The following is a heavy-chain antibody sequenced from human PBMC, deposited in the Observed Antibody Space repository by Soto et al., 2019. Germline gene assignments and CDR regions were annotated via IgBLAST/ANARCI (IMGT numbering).Heavy chain of an antibody. D-gene: IGHD3-10*01. CDR1: GDTFNFYT. CDR3: ATSVGSGGRAFDY. CDR2: FNPILSFS. Sequence: QVQLVQSGAEVKKPGSSVKVSYTASGDTFNFYTINWVRQAPGLGLEWMGRFNPILSFSNSALKFQGRVTLTADKSTSTAYMVLSSLRSEDTAVYYCATSVGSGGRAFDYWGQGALVTVSS. J-gene: IGHJ4*02. V-gene: IGHV1-69*02.